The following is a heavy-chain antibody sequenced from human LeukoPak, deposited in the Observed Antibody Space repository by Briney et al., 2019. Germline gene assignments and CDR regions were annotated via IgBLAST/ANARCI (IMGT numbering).Heavy chain of an antibody. CDR1: GYTFTSYY. CDR2: INPSGGST. J-gene: IGHJ3*02. CDR3: AMVVAADDAFDI. V-gene: IGHV1-46*01. D-gene: IGHD2-15*01. Sequence: ASVKVSCTASGYTFTSYYMHWVRQAPGQGLEWMGIINPSGGSTSYAQKFQGRFTMTRDTSTSTVYMELSSLRSEDTAVYYCAMVVAADDAFDIWGQGTMVTVSS.